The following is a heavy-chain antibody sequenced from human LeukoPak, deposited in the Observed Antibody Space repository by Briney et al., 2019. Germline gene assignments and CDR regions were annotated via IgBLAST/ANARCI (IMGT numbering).Heavy chain of an antibody. CDR1: GFTFDDYA. V-gene: IGHV3-43*02. CDR3: ARSLPDYFGY. Sequence: GGSLRLSCAASGFTFDDYAMHWVRQAPGKGVEWVSLISGDGGTTYSADSVKGRFTISRDNSKNSLYLQMNSLRTEDAALYYCARSLPDYFGYWGQGTLVTVSS. J-gene: IGHJ4*02. CDR2: ISGDGGTT.